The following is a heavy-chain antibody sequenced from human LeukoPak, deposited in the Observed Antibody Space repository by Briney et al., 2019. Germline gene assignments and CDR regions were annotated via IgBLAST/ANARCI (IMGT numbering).Heavy chain of an antibody. CDR1: GYTFTGYY. J-gene: IGHJ5*02. CDR2: INPNSGGT. CDR3: ARDVCYDSSGYYLCWFDP. D-gene: IGHD3-22*01. V-gene: IGHV1-2*02. Sequence: GASVKVSCKASGYTFTGYYMHWVRQAPGQGLEWMGWINPNSGGTNYAQKFQGRVTMTRDTSISTAYMELSRLRSDDTAVYYCARDVCYDSSGYYLCWFDPWGQGTLVTVSS.